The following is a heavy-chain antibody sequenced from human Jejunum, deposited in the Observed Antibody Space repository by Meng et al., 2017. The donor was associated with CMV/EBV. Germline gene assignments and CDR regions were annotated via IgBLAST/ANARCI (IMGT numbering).Heavy chain of an antibody. CDR3: VRDAGRRDGYNYLGYFDY. V-gene: IGHV3-74*01. D-gene: IGHD5-24*01. CDR1: W. CDR2: INSDGSGG. J-gene: IGHJ4*02. Sequence: WMHWVRQAPGKGLVWVSHINSDGSGGTYAESVKGRFTISRDNAKNTLVLQMNSLRAEDTGVYYCVRDAGRRDGYNYLGYFDYWGQGTLVTVSS.